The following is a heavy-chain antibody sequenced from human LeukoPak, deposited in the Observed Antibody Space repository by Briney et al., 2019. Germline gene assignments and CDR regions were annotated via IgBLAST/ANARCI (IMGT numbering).Heavy chain of an antibody. J-gene: IGHJ4*02. CDR2: ISYDGSNK. V-gene: IGHV3-30*04. CDR1: GFTFSSYA. Sequence: GRSLRLSCAASGFTFSSYAMHWVRQAPGKGLEWVAVISYDGSNKYYADSVKGRFTISRDNAKNSLYLQMNSLRAEDTAVYYCASSRGGYWGQGTLVTVSS. CDR3: ASSRGGY.